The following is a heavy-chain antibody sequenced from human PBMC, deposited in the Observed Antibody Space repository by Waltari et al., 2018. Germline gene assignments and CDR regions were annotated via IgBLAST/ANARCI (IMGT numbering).Heavy chain of an antibody. Sequence: QVQLVQSGAEVKKPGSSVKVSCKASGGTFSSYAISWVRQAPGHGLEWMGRIIPIFGTANYAQKFQGRVTITADKSTSTAYMELSSLRSEDTAVYYCARLYSSSWAKGSYYGMDVWGQGTTVTVSS. CDR2: IIPIFGTA. CDR3: ARLYSSSWAKGSYYGMDV. CDR1: GGTFSSYA. J-gene: IGHJ6*02. D-gene: IGHD6-13*01. V-gene: IGHV1-69*08.